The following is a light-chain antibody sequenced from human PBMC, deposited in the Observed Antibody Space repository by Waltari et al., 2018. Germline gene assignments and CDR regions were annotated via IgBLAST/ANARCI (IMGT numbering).Light chain of an antibody. CDR2: EVS. CDR1: SRDVGGYTF. Sequence: QSALTQPPSASGSPGQSVPISCTRTSRDVGGYTFLSWYQQHPGKAPKLMIYEVSKRPSGVPDRFSGSKSGNTASLTVSGRQADDEADYYCSSYAGSNNLVFGGGTKLTVL. V-gene: IGLV2-8*01. J-gene: IGLJ2*01. CDR3: SSYAGSNNLV.